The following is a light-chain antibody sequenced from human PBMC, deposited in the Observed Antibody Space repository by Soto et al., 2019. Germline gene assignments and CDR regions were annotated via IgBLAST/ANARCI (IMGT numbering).Light chain of an antibody. V-gene: IGKV1-33*01. CDR3: QQYDNLPLT. CDR1: QDISNY. Sequence: DLQMTQSTSSLSASVGDRVTITCQASQDISNYLNWYQQKPGKAPKLLIYDASNLETVVPSRFSGSGSGTDFTFTISSLQPEDIATYYCQQYDNLPLTFGGGTKVEIK. J-gene: IGKJ4*01. CDR2: DAS.